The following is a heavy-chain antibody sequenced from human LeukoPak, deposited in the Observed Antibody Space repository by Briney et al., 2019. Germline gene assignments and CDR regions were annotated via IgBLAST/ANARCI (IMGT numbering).Heavy chain of an antibody. V-gene: IGHV3-30-3*01. CDR2: ISNDGTTE. J-gene: IGHJ5*02. Sequence: PGGSLRLSCVASGFNFSPYAVHWVRQAPGKGLEWVAIISNDGTTESYTDSVKGRFTISRDNFKNTLYLQMNSLRAEDTAVYYCARDSTPGITIFGVDPLNWFDPWGQGTLVTVSS. CDR1: GFNFSPYA. D-gene: IGHD3-3*01. CDR3: ARDSTPGITIFGVDPLNWFDP.